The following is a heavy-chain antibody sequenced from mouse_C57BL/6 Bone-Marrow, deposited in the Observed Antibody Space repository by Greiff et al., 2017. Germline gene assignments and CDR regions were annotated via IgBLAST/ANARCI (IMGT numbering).Heavy chain of an antibody. J-gene: IGHJ4*01. Sequence: VMLVESGAELMKPGASVKLSCKATGYTFTGYWIEWVKQRPGHGLEWIGEILPGSGSTNYNEKFKGKATFTADTSSNTAYMQLSSRRTEDSTIYYCARRGVDYGDAMDYWGQGTSVTVSS. CDR3: ARRGVDYGDAMDY. D-gene: IGHD2-4*01. CDR1: GYTFTGYW. V-gene: IGHV1-9*01. CDR2: ILPGSGST.